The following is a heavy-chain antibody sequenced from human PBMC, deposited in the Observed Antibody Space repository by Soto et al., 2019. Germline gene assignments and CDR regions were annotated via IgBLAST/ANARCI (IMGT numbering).Heavy chain of an antibody. CDR1: GFTFSSYA. J-gene: IGHJ4*02. CDR2: ISGSGGST. CDR3: ANRDSYGYPADY. D-gene: IGHD5-18*01. V-gene: IGHV3-23*01. Sequence: EVQLLESGGGLVQPGGSLRLSCEASGFTFSSYAMSWVRQAPGKGLEWVSGISGSGGSTYYADSVKGRFTISRDNSKNTLYLQMNSLRAEDTAVYYCANRDSYGYPADYWGQGTLVTVSS.